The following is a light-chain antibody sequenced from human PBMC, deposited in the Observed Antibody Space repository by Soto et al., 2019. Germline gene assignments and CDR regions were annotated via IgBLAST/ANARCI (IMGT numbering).Light chain of an antibody. CDR1: QSVSSSY. CDR3: QQYGSSRT. V-gene: IGKV3-20*01. CDR2: GAS. J-gene: IGKJ1*01. Sequence: EIVLTQSPGTLSLSPGERATLSCRASQSVSSSYLAWYQQKPGQAPRLLIYGASSRATGIPDRFSGSGSGTDITFTISRLEPEDFAVYYCQQYGSSRTFGQGTKVEIK.